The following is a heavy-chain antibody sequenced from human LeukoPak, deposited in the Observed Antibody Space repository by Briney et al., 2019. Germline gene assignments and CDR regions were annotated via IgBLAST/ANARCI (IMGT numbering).Heavy chain of an antibody. Sequence: ASVKVSCKSSGYTFTSFGISWVRQAPGQGLEWMGWISAYNANTNSAQKLQGRVTMTTDTSTTTAYMELRSLRSDDTAVYYCARGLVEVTKGYYFDYWGQGTLVTVSS. D-gene: IGHD4-17*01. CDR3: ARGLVEVTKGYYFDY. CDR1: GYTFTSFG. J-gene: IGHJ4*02. CDR2: ISAYNANT. V-gene: IGHV1-18*01.